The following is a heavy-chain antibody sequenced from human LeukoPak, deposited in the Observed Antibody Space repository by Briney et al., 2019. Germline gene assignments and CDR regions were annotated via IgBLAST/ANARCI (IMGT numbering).Heavy chain of an antibody. Sequence: GGSLRLSCAASGFTFSSYGMTWVRQVPGKGLEWVSYISSSSSTIYYADSVKGRFTISRDNSKNTLNLQINSLRAEDMALYYCAKSSDGSTSFDQWGQGTLVTVSS. V-gene: IGHV3-48*01. J-gene: IGHJ4*02. CDR2: ISSSSSTI. D-gene: IGHD2-2*01. CDR1: GFTFSSYG. CDR3: AKSSDGSTSFDQ.